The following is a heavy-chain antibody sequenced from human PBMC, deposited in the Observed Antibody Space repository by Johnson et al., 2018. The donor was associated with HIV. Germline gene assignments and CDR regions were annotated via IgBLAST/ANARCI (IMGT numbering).Heavy chain of an antibody. CDR2: MYYDGSNK. CDR1: GFTISTYG. Sequence: VQLVESGGGVVQPGRSLRLSCVVSGFTISTYGMHWVRQAPGTGLEWVAVMYYDGSNKYYADSVKGRFTISRDNSKNTLFLQMNSLRVEDTAVYYCAKCIWGSSLIDAFDIWGQGTRVTVSS. CDR3: AKCIWGSSLIDAFDI. V-gene: IGHV3-33*06. D-gene: IGHD6-13*01. J-gene: IGHJ3*02.